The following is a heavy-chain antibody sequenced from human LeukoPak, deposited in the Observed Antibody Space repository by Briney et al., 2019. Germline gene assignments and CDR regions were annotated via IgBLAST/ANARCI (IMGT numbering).Heavy chain of an antibody. J-gene: IGHJ6*03. CDR1: GGSISSGGYS. CDR3: ARVGHMDV. V-gene: IGHV4-30-4*07. CDR2: IYYSGST. Sequence: SETLSLTCAVSGGSISSGGYSWSWIRQPPGKGLEWIGYIYYSGSTYYNPSLKSRVTISVDTSKNQFSLKLSSVTAADTAVYYCARVGHMDVWGKGTTVTVSS.